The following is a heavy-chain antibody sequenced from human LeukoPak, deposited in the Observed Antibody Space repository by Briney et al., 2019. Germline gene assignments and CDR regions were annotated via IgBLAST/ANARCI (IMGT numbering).Heavy chain of an antibody. V-gene: IGHV4-61*02. CDR3: ARGDGSGSYDFEPTDAFDI. J-gene: IGHJ3*02. Sequence: PSETLSLTCTVSGGSVNSGNHYRTWIRQPAGKGLEWIGRVYSTGSTNYNPSLKNRVTISVDTSKNNFSLKLNSVTAADTAVYYCARGDGSGSYDFEPTDAFDIWGQGTMVTVSS. D-gene: IGHD3-10*01. CDR2: VYSTGST. CDR1: GGSVNSGNHY.